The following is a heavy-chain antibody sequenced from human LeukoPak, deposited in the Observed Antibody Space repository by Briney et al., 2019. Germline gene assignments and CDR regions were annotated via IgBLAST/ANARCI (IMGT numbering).Heavy chain of an antibody. V-gene: IGHV4-34*01. CDR1: GGSFSGYY. Sequence: SETLSLTCAVYGGSFSGYYWSWIRQPPGKGLEWIGEINHSGSTNYNPSLKSRVTISVDTSKNQFSLKLSSVTAADTAVYYCARGYIVVVPAARLPYYYMDVWGKGTTVTVSS. D-gene: IGHD2-2*01. CDR2: INHSGST. CDR3: ARGYIVVVPAARLPYYYMDV. J-gene: IGHJ6*03.